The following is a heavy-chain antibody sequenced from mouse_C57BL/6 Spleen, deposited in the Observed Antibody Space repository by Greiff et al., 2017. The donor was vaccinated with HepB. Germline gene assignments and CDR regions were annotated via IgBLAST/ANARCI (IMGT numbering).Heavy chain of an antibody. CDR2: IHPNSGST. CDR1: GYTFTSYW. D-gene: IGHD1-1*01. J-gene: IGHJ2*01. CDR3: ARSVVSSYVENPFDY. Sequence: VQLQQSGAELVKPGASVKLSCKASGYTFTSYWMHWVKQRPGQGLEWIGMIHPNSGSTNYNEKFKSKATLTVDKSSSTAYMQLSSLTSEDSAVYYGARSVVSSYVENPFDYWGQGTTLTVSS. V-gene: IGHV1-64*01.